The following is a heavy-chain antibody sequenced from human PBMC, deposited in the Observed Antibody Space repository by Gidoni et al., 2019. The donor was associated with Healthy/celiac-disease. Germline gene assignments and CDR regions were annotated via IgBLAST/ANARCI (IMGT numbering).Heavy chain of an antibody. CDR2: ISSSSSYI. D-gene: IGHD6-13*01. Sequence: EVQLVESGGGLVKPGGSLRLSCAASGFTFSSYSMNWVRQAPGKGLEWVSSISSSSSYIYYADSVKGRFTISRDNAKNSLYLQMNSLRAEDTAVYYCASPAKYSSSQLFDYWGQGTLVTVSS. CDR3: ASPAKYSSSQLFDY. CDR1: GFTFSSYS. J-gene: IGHJ4*02. V-gene: IGHV3-21*01.